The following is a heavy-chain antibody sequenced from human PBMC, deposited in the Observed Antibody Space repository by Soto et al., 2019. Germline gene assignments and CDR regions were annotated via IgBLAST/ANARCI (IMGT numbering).Heavy chain of an antibody. CDR3: ASFSSGWYFDY. CDR2: ISYDGSNK. V-gene: IGHV3-30*03. D-gene: IGHD6-19*01. Sequence: GGSLRLSCAASGFIFNSYGMHWVRQAQGKGLEWVAVISYDGSNKYYADSVKGRFTISRDNSKNTLYLQMNSLRAEDTAVYYCASFSSGWYFDYWGQGTLVTVSS. J-gene: IGHJ4*02. CDR1: GFIFNSYG.